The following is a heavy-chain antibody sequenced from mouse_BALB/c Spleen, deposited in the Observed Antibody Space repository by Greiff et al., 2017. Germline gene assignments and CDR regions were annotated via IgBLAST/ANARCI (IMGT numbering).Heavy chain of an antibody. J-gene: IGHJ4*01. Sequence: QVQLQQSGPGLVQPSQSLSITCTVSGFSLTSYGVHWVRQSPGKGLEWLGVLWSGGSTDYNAAFISRLSISKDNSKSQVFFKMNSLQANDTAIYYCARNGGYYYGSSYGDYWGQGTSVTVSS. D-gene: IGHD1-1*01. CDR1: GFSLTSYG. CDR2: LWSGGST. CDR3: ARNGGYYYGSSYGDY. V-gene: IGHV2-2*02.